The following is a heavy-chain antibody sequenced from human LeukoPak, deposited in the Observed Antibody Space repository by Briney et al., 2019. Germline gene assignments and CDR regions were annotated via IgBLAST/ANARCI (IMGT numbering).Heavy chain of an antibody. Sequence: PGGSLRLSCVASGFSFSNYGTHWVRQAPGKGLEWVATIKPDGSAQYYVDSVKGRFTISRDNAKNSLFLQINSLRAEDTAVYYCANGGTYSSGPWGQGTLVTVSS. J-gene: IGHJ5*02. V-gene: IGHV3-7*01. CDR1: GFSFSNYG. CDR3: ANGGTYSSGP. CDR2: IKPDGSAQ. D-gene: IGHD3-22*01.